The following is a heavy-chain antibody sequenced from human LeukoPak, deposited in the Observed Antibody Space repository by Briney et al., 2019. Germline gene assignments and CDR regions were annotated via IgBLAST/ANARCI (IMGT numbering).Heavy chain of an antibody. J-gene: IGHJ6*02. CDR3: ARYSLYCSSTSCYSPYYYYGMDV. CDR2: MTPNSGNT. Sequence: GASVKVSCKASGYTFTSYDINWVRQATGQGLEWMGWMTPNSGNTGYAQKFQGRVTMTRNTSISTAYMELSSLRSEDTAVYYCARYSLYCSSTSCYSPYYYYGMDVWGQGTTVTVSS. V-gene: IGHV1-8*01. D-gene: IGHD2-2*01. CDR1: GYTFTSYD.